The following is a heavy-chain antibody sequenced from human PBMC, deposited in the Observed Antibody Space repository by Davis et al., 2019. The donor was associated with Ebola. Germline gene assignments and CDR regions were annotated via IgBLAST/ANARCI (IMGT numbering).Heavy chain of an antibody. Sequence: SETLSLTCTVSGYSIGSGYYWGWIRQPPGKGLEWIGYIYYSGSTNYNPSLKSRVTISVDTSKNQFSLKLTSVTAADTAVYYCARHGSWYGNFQHRGQGTLVTVSS. V-gene: IGHV4-59*08. D-gene: IGHD6-13*01. CDR2: IYYSGST. CDR3: ARHGSWYGNFQH. CDR1: GYSIGSGYY. J-gene: IGHJ1*01.